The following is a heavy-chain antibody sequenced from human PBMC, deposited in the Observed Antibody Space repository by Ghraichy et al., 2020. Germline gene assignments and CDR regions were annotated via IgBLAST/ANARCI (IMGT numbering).Heavy chain of an antibody. Sequence: GGSLILSCAASGFTFSSFWMSWVRQAPGKGLEWVANIKQDGSAKYYVDSVKGRFTISRDNVKNSLYLQMNSLRADDTAVYYCARDSDFDCWGQGTLVTVSS. CDR3: ARDSDFDC. CDR2: IKQDGSAK. V-gene: IGHV3-7*03. CDR1: GFTFSSFW. J-gene: IGHJ4*02.